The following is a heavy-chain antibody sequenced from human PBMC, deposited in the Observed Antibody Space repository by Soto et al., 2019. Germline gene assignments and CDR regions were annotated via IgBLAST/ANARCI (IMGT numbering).Heavy chain of an antibody. V-gene: IGHV3-33*01. J-gene: IGHJ4*02. Sequence: QVQLVESGGGVVQPGRSLRLSCAASGFTFSSYGMYWVRQAPGKGLEWVTVIWNDGSNKYYADSVKGRFSISRDNSKNTLYLQMYSLRVEDTAVYYCARDRNWSVDYSGQGTLVTVSS. CDR3: ARDRNWSVDY. CDR2: IWNDGSNK. CDR1: GFTFSSYG. D-gene: IGHD1-1*01.